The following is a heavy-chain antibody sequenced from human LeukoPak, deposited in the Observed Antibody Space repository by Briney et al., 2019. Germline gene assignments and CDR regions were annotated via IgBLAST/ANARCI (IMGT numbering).Heavy chain of an antibody. CDR3: AKERDAKGYFDY. Sequence: GGSLRLSCTASGFSFSTYAMSWVRQAPGQGLEWVSAISGSGKTYYPDSVKGRFTISRDNSKNTLFLLMNGLRAEDTAVYYCAKERDAKGYFDYWGQGTLVTVSS. CDR2: ISGSGKT. CDR1: GFSFSTYA. J-gene: IGHJ4*02. V-gene: IGHV3-23*01.